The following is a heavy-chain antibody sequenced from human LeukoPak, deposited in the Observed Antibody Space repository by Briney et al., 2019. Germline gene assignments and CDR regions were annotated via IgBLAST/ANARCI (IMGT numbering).Heavy chain of an antibody. V-gene: IGHV3-48*03. CDR3: ARDNYDSSGYYFD. D-gene: IGHD3-22*01. J-gene: IGHJ4*02. Sequence: GGSLRLSCGASGFTFSSYEMNWVRQAPGKGLEWVSYISSSGSTIYYADSVKGRFTISRDNAKNSLYLQMNSLRAEDTAVYYCARDNYDSSGYYFDWGQGTLVTVSS. CDR2: ISSSGSTI. CDR1: GFTFSSYE.